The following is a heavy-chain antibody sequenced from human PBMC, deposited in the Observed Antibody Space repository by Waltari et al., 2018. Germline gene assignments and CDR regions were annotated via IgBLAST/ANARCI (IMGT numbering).Heavy chain of an antibody. V-gene: IGHV3-48*04. CDR1: GFTFSSYS. D-gene: IGHD4-17*01. CDR2: INSGSSSI. Sequence: EVQLVESGGGLVQPGGSLRLSCAASGFTFSSYSMNWVRQAPGKGLEWVSYINSGSSSIFYAGSVKGRFTISRDNAKNSLYLQMNSLRAEDTAVYYCAREPPYADYAFDSWGQGSLVTVSS. CDR3: AREPPYADYAFDS. J-gene: IGHJ4*02.